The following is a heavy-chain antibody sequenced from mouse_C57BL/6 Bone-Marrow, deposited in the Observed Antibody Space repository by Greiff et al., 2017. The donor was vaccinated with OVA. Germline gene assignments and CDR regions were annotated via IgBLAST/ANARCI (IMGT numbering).Heavy chain of an antibody. D-gene: IGHD3-1*01. J-gene: IGHJ3*01. Sequence: EVQVVESGGDLVKPGGSLKLSCAASGFTFSSYGMSWVRQTPDKRLEWVATISSGGSYTYYPDSVKGRFTISRDNAKNTLYLRMSSLKSEDTAMYYCARRGYSPFAYWGQGTLVTVSA. CDR3: ARRGYSPFAY. CDR2: ISSGGSYT. V-gene: IGHV5-6*01. CDR1: GFTFSSYG.